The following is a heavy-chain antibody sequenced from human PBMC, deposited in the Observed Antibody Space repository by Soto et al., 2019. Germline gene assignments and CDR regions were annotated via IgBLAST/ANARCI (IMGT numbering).Heavy chain of an antibody. V-gene: IGHV1-46*03. CDR1: GETLTTPF. Sequence: GAPVKVFCKASGETLTTPFINWVRQAPGQRLELMGLINPSDWTTNYAQKFQGRVTMTRDTSTSTVNMELSSLRSDDTAVYYCARDWDCSGGPCFSFEDWGQGIMVTVSS. CDR2: INPSDWTT. J-gene: IGHJ4*02. D-gene: IGHD2-15*01. CDR3: ARDWDCSGGPCFSFED.